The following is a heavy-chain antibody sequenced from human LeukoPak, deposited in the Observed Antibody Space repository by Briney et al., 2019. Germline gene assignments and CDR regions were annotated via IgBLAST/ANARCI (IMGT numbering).Heavy chain of an antibody. D-gene: IGHD5-24*01. CDR2: INQDGSDK. J-gene: IGHJ4*02. Sequence: GGSLRLSCAASGFTFTTYYISWVRQAPGKGLEWVANINQDGSDKYYVDSVKGRFTISRDNAKKSVYLQMNSLRAEDTAVYYCAKDGDGDVQVPFDFWGQGALVTVSP. V-gene: IGHV3-7*03. CDR1: GFTFTTYY. CDR3: AKDGDGDVQVPFDF.